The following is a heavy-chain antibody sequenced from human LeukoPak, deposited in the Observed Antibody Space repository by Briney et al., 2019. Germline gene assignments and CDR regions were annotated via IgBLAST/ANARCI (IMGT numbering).Heavy chain of an antibody. CDR2: IIPIFGTA. Sequence: SVKVSCKASGYTFTSYYMRWVRQAPGQGLEWMGGIIPIFGTANYAQKFQGRVTITTDESTSTAYMELSSLRSEDTAVYYCASYERYSSSWSPPFDYWGQGTLVTVSS. CDR1: GYTFTSYY. CDR3: ASYERYSSSWSPPFDY. V-gene: IGHV1-69*05. D-gene: IGHD6-13*01. J-gene: IGHJ4*02.